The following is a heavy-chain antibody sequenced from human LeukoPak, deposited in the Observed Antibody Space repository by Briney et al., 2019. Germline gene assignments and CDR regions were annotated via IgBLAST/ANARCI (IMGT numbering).Heavy chain of an antibody. CDR1: DSTFIGLA. D-gene: IGHD6-19*01. CDR3: ASSSSGWYGDAFDI. CDR2: ISSSSSTI. Sequence: GGPLKLSVPGLDSTFIGLAWPWFGRAPGKGLEGFHYISSSSSTIYYADSVKGRFTISRDNAKNSLYLQMNSLRAEDTAVYYCASSSSGWYGDAFDIWGQGTMVTVSS. V-gene: IGHV3-48*04. J-gene: IGHJ3*02.